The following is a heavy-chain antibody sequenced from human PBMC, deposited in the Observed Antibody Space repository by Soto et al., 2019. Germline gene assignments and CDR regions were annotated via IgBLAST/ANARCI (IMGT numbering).Heavy chain of an antibody. CDR3: ARHRNWKVDF. CDR2: AYYGEST. D-gene: IGHD1-1*01. J-gene: IGHJ4*02. V-gene: IGHV4-39*01. CDR1: DDSIISSTDE. Sequence: DTLSRTCAVSDDSIISSTDECGWIRQPPGRFLEWIGSAYYGESTYYSPSLRSRVAVSVDASKNQFSLKVTSVTAADTAVYYCARHRNWKVDFGGQGTLVTVSS.